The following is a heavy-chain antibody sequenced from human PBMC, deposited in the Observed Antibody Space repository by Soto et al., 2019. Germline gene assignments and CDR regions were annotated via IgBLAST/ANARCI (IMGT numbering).Heavy chain of an antibody. Sequence: SETLSLTCTVSGYSISSGYYWGWIRQPPGKGLEWIGSIYHSGSTYYNPSLKSRVTISVDTSKNQFSLKLSPVTAADTAVYYCARDSRYYDSSGYYFDYWGQGTLVTVSS. CDR1: GYSISSGYY. CDR3: ARDSRYYDSSGYYFDY. CDR2: IYHSGST. V-gene: IGHV4-38-2*02. D-gene: IGHD3-22*01. J-gene: IGHJ4*02.